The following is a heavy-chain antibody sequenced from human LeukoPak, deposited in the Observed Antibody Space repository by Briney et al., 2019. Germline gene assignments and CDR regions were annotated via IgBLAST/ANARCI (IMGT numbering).Heavy chain of an antibody. Sequence: QPGGSLRLSCAVSGFTFSSYEMNWVRQAPGKGQEWLSYISSSGSRIYYVDSVKGRFTISRDNAKNSLYLQMNSLRVEDTAVYYCARIRSGTEGSGSFFDYWGQGTLVTVSS. CDR3: ARIRSGTEGSGSFFDY. J-gene: IGHJ4*02. D-gene: IGHD3-10*01. CDR1: GFTFSSYE. CDR2: ISSSGSRI. V-gene: IGHV3-48*03.